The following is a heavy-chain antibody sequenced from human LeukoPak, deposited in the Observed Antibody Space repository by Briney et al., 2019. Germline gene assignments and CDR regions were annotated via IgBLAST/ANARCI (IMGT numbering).Heavy chain of an antibody. CDR3: ARDYGGATGDLDY. CDR1: GYTFTGYY. V-gene: IGHV1-2*06. CDR2: INPNSGGT. Sequence: ASVKVSCKASGYTFTGYYMHWVRQAPGQGLEWMGRINPNSGGTNYAQKFQGRVTMTRDTSISTAYMELSRLRSDDTAVYYCARDYGGATGDLDYWAREPWSPSPQ. J-gene: IGHJ4*02. D-gene: IGHD3-16*01.